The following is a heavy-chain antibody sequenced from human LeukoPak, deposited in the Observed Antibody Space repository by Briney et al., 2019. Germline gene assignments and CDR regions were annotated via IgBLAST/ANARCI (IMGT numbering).Heavy chain of an antibody. CDR3: TRVYDYVWGSYRPRREYYFDY. D-gene: IGHD3-16*02. Sequence: PGGSLRLSCTASGFTFGDYAMSWVRQAPGKGLEGVGFIRSKAYGGTTEYAASVKGRFTISRDDSKSIAYLQMNSLKTEDTAVYYCTRVYDYVWGSYRPRREYYFDYWGQGTLVTVSS. CDR1: GFTFGDYA. J-gene: IGHJ4*02. CDR2: IRSKAYGGTT. V-gene: IGHV3-49*04.